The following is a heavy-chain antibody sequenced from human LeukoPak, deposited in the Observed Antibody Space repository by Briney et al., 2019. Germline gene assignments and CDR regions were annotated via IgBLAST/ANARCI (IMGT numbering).Heavy chain of an antibody. V-gene: IGHV1-2*02. D-gene: IGHD2-2*03. Sequence: ASVKVSCKASGYTFTGYYMHWVRQAPGQGLEWMGWINPNSGGTNYAQKFQGRVTMTRDTSISTAYMELSRLRSDDTAVYYCAIPATWVRGYCSSTSCPFDYWGQGTLVTVSS. CDR3: AIPATWVRGYCSSTSCPFDY. J-gene: IGHJ4*02. CDR2: INPNSGGT. CDR1: GYTFTGYY.